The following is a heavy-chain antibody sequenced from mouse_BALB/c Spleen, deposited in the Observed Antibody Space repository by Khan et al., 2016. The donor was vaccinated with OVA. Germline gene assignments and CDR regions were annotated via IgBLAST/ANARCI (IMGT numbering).Heavy chain of an antibody. V-gene: IGHV3-2*02. D-gene: IGHD1-1*01. J-gene: IGHJ2*01. CDR2: ISYSGNT. CDR1: GYSITSDYA. CDR3: ARIYGGDFDY. Sequence: VQQQESGPGLVKPSQSLSLTCTVTGYSITSDYAWNWIRQFPGNKLEWMGHISYSGNTKYNPSLKSRISITRDTSKNQFFLQLNSVTTEDTATYYCARIYGGDFDYWGQGTTLTVSS.